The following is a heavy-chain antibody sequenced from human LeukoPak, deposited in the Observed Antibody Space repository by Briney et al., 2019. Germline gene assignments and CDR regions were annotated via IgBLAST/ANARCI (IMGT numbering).Heavy chain of an antibody. J-gene: IGHJ5*02. Sequence: GGSLRLSCAASGFTFSDYYMSWIRQAPGKGLEWVSYISSSGSTIYYADSVKGRFTISRDNAKNSLYLQMNSLRAEDTAVYYCARDRGAGYGYSYVFDHWGQGTLVTVSS. V-gene: IGHV3-11*01. CDR3: ARDRGAGYGYSYVFDH. CDR1: GFTFSDYY. D-gene: IGHD5-18*01. CDR2: ISSSGSTI.